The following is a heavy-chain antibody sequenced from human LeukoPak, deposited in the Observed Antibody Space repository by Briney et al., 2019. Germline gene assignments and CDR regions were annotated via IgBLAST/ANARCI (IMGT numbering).Heavy chain of an antibody. CDR3: ARDFDSCYDY. J-gene: IGHJ4*02. D-gene: IGHD2-8*01. CDR1: GYTCTGYY. CDR2: INPNSGGT. Sequence: ASVKVSCKASGYTCTGYYMHWVRQAPGQGLEWMGWINPNSGGTNYAQKFQGRVTMTRDTSISTAYMELSRLSSDDTAVYYCARDFDSCYDYWGQGTLVTVSS. V-gene: IGHV1-2*02.